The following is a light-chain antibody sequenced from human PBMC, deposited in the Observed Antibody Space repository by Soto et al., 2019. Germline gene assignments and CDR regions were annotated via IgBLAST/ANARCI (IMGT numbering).Light chain of an antibody. J-gene: IGKJ4*01. CDR1: QSVSSY. CDR2: DAS. Sequence: EIVLTQSPATLSLSPGERATLSCRASQSVSSYLAWYQQKPGQAPRLLIYDASNRATGIPARFSGSGSGTEFPLTISSLEPDDFAISYCQRRSEWALTFGGGTKVEIK. V-gene: IGKV3-11*01. CDR3: QRRSEWALT.